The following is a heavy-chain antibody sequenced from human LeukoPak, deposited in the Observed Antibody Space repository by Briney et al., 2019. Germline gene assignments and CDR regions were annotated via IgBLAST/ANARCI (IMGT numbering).Heavy chain of an antibody. CDR2: ISYDEGNK. Sequence: PGGSLRLSCAASGFTFSTSAMHWVRQAPGKGLDWVAVISYDEGNKYYADSVKGRFTISRDNSKNTLYLQMNSLRAEDTAVYYCAKDRYSYGRIFDYWGQGTLVTVSS. D-gene: IGHD5-18*01. CDR1: GFTFSTSA. CDR3: AKDRYSYGRIFDY. V-gene: IGHV3-30*18. J-gene: IGHJ4*02.